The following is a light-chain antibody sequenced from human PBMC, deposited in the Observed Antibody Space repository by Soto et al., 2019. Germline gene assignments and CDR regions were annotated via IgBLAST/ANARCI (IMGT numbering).Light chain of an antibody. CDR1: QGISNW. CDR3: QQANSFPLT. J-gene: IGKJ4*01. Sequence: DIQMTQSPSSVSASVGDRVSITCRASQGISNWLAWYQQKPGRAPKLLIYNGSSLQSGVPSRFSGTGSGTDFTLTISSLQPEDVATYYCQQANSFPLTFGGGNKVEIK. CDR2: NGS. V-gene: IGKV1-12*01.